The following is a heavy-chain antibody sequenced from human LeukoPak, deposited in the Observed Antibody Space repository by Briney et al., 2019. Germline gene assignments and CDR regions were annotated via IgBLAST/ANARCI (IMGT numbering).Heavy chain of an antibody. Sequence: PSETLSLTCTVSGGSINNYYWTWIRQPPGKGLEWIGSIYYDGSTNYNPSLKSRVTISVETSTNQFSLKLSSVTAADTAVYYCARCHLRGYFDNWGQGTLVTVSS. D-gene: IGHD3-10*01. J-gene: IGHJ4*02. CDR2: IYYDGST. CDR1: GGSINNYY. CDR3: ARCHLRGYFDN. V-gene: IGHV4-59*08.